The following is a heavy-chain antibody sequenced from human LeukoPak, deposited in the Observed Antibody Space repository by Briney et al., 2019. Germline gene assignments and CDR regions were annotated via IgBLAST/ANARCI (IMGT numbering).Heavy chain of an antibody. Sequence: SETLSLTCTVSGYSISNGYYWGRIRQPPGKGLEWIGNIYHSGSTYYNPSLKSRVTISVDTSKNQFSLKLSSVTAADTAVYYCARDLQQGEAGNWFDPWGQGTLVTVSS. D-gene: IGHD3-16*01. CDR1: GYSISNGYY. CDR2: IYHSGST. CDR3: ARDLQQGEAGNWFDP. J-gene: IGHJ5*02. V-gene: IGHV4-38-2*02.